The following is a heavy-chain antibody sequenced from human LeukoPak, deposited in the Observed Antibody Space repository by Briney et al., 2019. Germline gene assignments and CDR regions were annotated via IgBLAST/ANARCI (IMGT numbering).Heavy chain of an antibody. Sequence: LSGGPLRLSCEASGFTFMTYWMNWVRQAPGKGLEWVANINKDGSEKYYVDSVRGRFTISRDNAKSSLSLPSVYLQMSSLRVEDTAVYYCVRGFDGYYGFDIWGQGTMVTVSS. CDR2: INKDGSEK. V-gene: IGHV3-7*05. J-gene: IGHJ3*02. CDR3: VRGFDGYYGFDI. D-gene: IGHD5-24*01. CDR1: GFTFMTYW.